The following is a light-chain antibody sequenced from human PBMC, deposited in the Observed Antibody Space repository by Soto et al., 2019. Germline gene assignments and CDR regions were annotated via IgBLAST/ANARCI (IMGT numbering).Light chain of an antibody. CDR2: AAS. Sequence: DIQMTQSPSSLSASIGDSFTITFRASQTIIGYLNWYQQKPGKAPRLLINAASNLQSGVPSRFRGSGSETDFTLTITSLQPEDFATYYCQQSYTTPRTFGQGTKVDI. J-gene: IGKJ1*01. V-gene: IGKV1-39*01. CDR1: QTIIGY. CDR3: QQSYTTPRT.